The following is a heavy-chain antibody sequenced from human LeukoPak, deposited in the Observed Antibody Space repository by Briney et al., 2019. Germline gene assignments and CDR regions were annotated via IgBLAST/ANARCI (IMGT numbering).Heavy chain of an antibody. CDR3: ARDQRCSGGSCYASWFDY. CDR1: GCSFGREW. Sequence: PGVSQSLTCAAAGCSFGREWRCWVPQAPGKELEWVANIKQDGSEKYYVDSVKGRFTISRDNAKNSLYLQMNSLRAEDTAVYYCARDQRCSGGSCYASWFDYWGQGTLVTVSS. V-gene: IGHV3-7*01. J-gene: IGHJ4*02. CDR2: IKQDGSEK. D-gene: IGHD2-15*01.